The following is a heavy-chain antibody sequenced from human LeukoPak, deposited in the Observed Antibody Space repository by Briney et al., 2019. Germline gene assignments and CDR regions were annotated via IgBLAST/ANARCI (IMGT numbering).Heavy chain of an antibody. J-gene: IGHJ6*03. V-gene: IGHV4-39*07. D-gene: IGHD2-15*01. Sequence: SETLSLTCTVSGGSINSDINYWGWIRQPPGKGLEWIGSIYYSGSTYYQPSLKSRVTISEDMSRNQFSLKVSSVTTADTAVYYCARMSCSGGSCYSDYYYYMDVWAKGPRSPSP. CDR2: IYYSGST. CDR3: ARMSCSGGSCYSDYYYYMDV. CDR1: GGSINSDINY.